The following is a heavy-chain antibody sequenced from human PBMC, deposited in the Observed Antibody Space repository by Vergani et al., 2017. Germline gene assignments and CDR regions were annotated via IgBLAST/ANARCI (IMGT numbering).Heavy chain of an antibody. D-gene: IGHD2-2*02. J-gene: IGHJ6*02. CDR1: GFTFSDYY. CDR3: ARDYVEVCSSTSCYIYYYGMDV. Sequence: QVQLVESGGGLVKPGGSLRLSCAASGFTFSDYYMSWIRQAPGKGLEWVSYISSSGSTIYYADSVKGRFTISRDNAKNSLYLQMNSLRAEDTAVYYCARDYVEVCSSTSCYIYYYGMDVWGQGTTVTVSS. CDR2: ISSSGSTI. V-gene: IGHV3-11*01.